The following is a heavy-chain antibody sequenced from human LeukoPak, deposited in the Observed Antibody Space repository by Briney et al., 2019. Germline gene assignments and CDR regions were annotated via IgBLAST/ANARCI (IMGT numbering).Heavy chain of an antibody. V-gene: IGHV3-74*01. CDR2: INSDGSTT. CDR3: ARESVFYGSGTYYNLRDAFDI. D-gene: IGHD3-10*01. Sequence: GGSLILSCAASGFTFSSYWMHWVRQAPGKGLVWVSHINSDGSTTTYADSVRGRFTISRDNAKNTLYLQMNSLRAEDTAVYYCARESVFYGSGTYYNLRDAFDIWGRGTMVTVSS. CDR1: GFTFSSYW. J-gene: IGHJ3*02.